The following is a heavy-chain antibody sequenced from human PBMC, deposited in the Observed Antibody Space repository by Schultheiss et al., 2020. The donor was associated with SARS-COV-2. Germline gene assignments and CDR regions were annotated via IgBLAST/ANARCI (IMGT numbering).Heavy chain of an antibody. CDR1: GFSLSTSGVG. Sequence: SGPTLVKPTQTLTLTCTFSGFSLSTSGVGVGWIRQPPGKALEWLALIYWNDDKRYSPSLKSRLTITKDTSKNQVVLTMTNMDPVDTATYYCAHSVSVGRLGSPPDYWGQGTLVTVSS. J-gene: IGHJ4*02. V-gene: IGHV2-5*01. CDR3: AHSVSVGRLGSPPDY. CDR2: IYWNDDK. D-gene: IGHD1-26*01.